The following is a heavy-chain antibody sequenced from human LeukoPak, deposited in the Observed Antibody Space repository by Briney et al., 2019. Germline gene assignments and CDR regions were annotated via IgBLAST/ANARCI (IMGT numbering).Heavy chain of an antibody. CDR3: ARDTRDGIDY. D-gene: IGHD5-24*01. CDR2: TRNKADSYTT. Sequence: GGSLRLSCAASGFTVITNDMTWVRQAPGKGLEWVGRTRNKADSYTTDYAASVKGRFSISRDDSQKSLYLQMNSLKTEDSAVYYCARDTRDGIDYWGQGTLVTVSS. V-gene: IGHV3-72*01. CDR1: GFTVITND. J-gene: IGHJ4*02.